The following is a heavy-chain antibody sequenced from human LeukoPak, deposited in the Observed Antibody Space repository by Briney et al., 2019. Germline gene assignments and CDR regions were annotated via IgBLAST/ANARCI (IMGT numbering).Heavy chain of an antibody. CDR3: AKALGGSCYSSSDY. V-gene: IGHV3-7*03. CDR2: IKQDGSEQ. CDR1: GFTFSSYW. J-gene: IGHJ4*02. D-gene: IGHD2-15*01. Sequence: GGSLRLSCAASGFTFSSYWMSWVRQAPGKGLEWVANIKQDGSEQYYVDSVKGRFTISRDNAKNSLYLQMNSLRADDTAVYYCAKALGGSCYSSSDYWGQGTLVTVSS.